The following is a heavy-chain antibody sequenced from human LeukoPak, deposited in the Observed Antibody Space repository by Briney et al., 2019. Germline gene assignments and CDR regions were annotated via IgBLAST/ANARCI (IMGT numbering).Heavy chain of an antibody. Sequence: ASVKVSCKASGYTFTSYDINWVRQATGQGLEWMGWMNPNSGNTGYAQKYQGRVTMTRNTSISTAYMELSSLRSQDTAVYYCARGASSSWYDYNWFDPWGQGTLVTVSS. V-gene: IGHV1-8*01. CDR3: ARGASSSWYDYNWFDP. J-gene: IGHJ5*02. CDR2: MNPNSGNT. D-gene: IGHD6-13*01. CDR1: GYTFTSYD.